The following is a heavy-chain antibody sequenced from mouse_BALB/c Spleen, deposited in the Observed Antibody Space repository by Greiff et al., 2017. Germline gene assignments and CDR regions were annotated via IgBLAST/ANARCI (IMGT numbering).Heavy chain of an antibody. V-gene: IGHV1-67*01. CDR1: GYTFTDYA. J-gene: IGHJ4*01. D-gene: IGHD2-10*01. CDR3: ARASYGNLDY. Sequence: QVQLKESGPELVRPGVSVKISCKGSGYTFTDYAMHWVKQSHAKSLEWIGVISTYYGNTNYNQKFKGKATMTVDKSSSTAYMELARLTSEDSAIYYCARASYGNLDYWGQGTSVTVSS. CDR2: ISTYYGNT.